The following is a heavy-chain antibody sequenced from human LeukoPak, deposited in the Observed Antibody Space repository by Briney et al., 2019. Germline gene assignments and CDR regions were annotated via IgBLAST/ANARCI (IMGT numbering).Heavy chain of an antibody. CDR2: IYYSGST. CDR3: ARAGRYFDWLSNYFDY. D-gene: IGHD3-9*01. V-gene: IGHV4-59*01. Sequence: SETLSLTCTVSGGSISSYYWSWIRRPPGKGLEWIGYIYYSGSTNYNPSLKSRVTISVDTSKNQFSLKLSSVTAADTAVYYCARAGRYFDWLSNYFDYWGQGTLVTVSS. CDR1: GGSISSYY. J-gene: IGHJ4*02.